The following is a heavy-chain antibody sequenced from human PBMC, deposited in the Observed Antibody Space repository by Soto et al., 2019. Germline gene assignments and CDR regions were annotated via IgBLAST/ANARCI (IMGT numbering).Heavy chain of an antibody. CDR3: AEYDGFLIRNHWYFDL. V-gene: IGHV1-69*12. J-gene: IGHJ2*01. D-gene: IGHD3-3*01. CDR2: IIPIFGTA. Sequence: QVQLVQSGAAVKKPGSSVKVSCKASGGTFSSYAISWVRQAPGQGLEWMGGIIPIFGTANYEQKFQGRVTITADESTSTAYIGLSRMSSEYTAVYYCAEYDGFLIRNHWYFDLCGRGDLVTVSS. CDR1: GGTFSSYA.